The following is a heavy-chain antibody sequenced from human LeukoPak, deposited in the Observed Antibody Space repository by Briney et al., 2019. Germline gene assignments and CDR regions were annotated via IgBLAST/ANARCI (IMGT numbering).Heavy chain of an antibody. D-gene: IGHD2-2*01. CDR2: IKQDGSEK. V-gene: IGHV3-7*01. CDR3: ARAPEKDCTRTSCLDDFDH. J-gene: IGHJ4*02. Sequence: QTGGSLRLSCAASGFTFSTYGMSWVRQAPGKGLEWVASIKQDGSEKNYVDSVKGRFTISRDNARNSLYLQMNSLRADDTAVYYCARAPEKDCTRTSCLDDFDHWGQGTLVTVSS. CDR1: GFTFSTYG.